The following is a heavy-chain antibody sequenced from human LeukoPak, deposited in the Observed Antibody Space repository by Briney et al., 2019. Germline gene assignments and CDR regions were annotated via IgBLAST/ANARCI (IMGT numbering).Heavy chain of an antibody. CDR3: ARYTVYDYIWGRMH. D-gene: IGHD3-16*01. V-gene: IGHV1-2*02. CDR2: INSNSGDR. CDR1: GYTFTDYY. Sequence: ASVKVSCKASGYTFTDYYMHWVRQAPGQGLEWMGWINSNSGDRRYARDFQGRITLTRDTSFSTAYMELSSLRSDDTAVYYCARYTVYDYIWGRMHWGQGTLVTVSS. J-gene: IGHJ4*02.